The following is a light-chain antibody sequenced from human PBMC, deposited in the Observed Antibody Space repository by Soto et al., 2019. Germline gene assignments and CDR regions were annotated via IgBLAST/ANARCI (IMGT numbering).Light chain of an antibody. Sequence: QLVLTQPPSVSGAPGQTVTISCPGSSSNIGAGFDVHWYMQLPGTAPKLLIYATNNRPSGVPDRFSGSKSGTSASLVITGLQAEDEADYYCQSYDKSLSGWVFGGGTKLTVL. CDR1: SSNIGAGFD. V-gene: IGLV1-40*01. CDR2: ATN. CDR3: QSYDKSLSGWV. J-gene: IGLJ3*02.